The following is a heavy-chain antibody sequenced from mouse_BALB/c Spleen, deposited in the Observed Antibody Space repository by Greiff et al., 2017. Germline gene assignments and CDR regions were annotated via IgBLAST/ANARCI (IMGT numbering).Heavy chain of an antibody. CDR1: GYTFTSYV. Sequence: EVQRVESGPELVKPGASVKMSCKASGYTFTSYVMHWVKQKPGQGLEWIGYINPYNDGTKYNEKFKGKATLTSDKSSSTAYMELSSLTSEDSAVYYCARPTVVARGNAMDYWGQGTSVTVSS. J-gene: IGHJ4*01. D-gene: IGHD1-1*01. CDR3: ARPTVVARGNAMDY. CDR2: INPYNDGT. V-gene: IGHV1-14*01.